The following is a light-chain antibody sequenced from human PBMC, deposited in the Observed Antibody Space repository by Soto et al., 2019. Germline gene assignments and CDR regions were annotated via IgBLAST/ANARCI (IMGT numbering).Light chain of an antibody. Sequence: DIQMTQSPSTLSASVGDRVTITCRASQSISSWLAWYQQKPGKAPKLLIYKASSLESGVPSRFSGSGSGTEFTLTISSLQPDEFATYYCQQYNSYSPSLGQGTKVEIK. CDR2: KAS. J-gene: IGKJ1*01. V-gene: IGKV1-5*03. CDR1: QSISSW. CDR3: QQYNSYSPS.